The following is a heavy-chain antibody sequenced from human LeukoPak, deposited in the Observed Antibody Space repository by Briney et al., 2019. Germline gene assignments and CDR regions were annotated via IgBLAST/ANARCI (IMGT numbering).Heavy chain of an antibody. CDR1: GGSFSGYY. CDR3: ARENNHLTWFDP. CDR2: INHSEST. J-gene: IGHJ5*02. V-gene: IGHV4-34*01. Sequence: PSETLSLTGAVYGGSFSGYYWSWIRQPPGKGLEWIGEINHSESTNYNPSLKSRVTISVDTSKNQFSLKLSSVTAADTAVYYCARENNHLTWFDPWGQGTLVTVSS. D-gene: IGHD1-14*01.